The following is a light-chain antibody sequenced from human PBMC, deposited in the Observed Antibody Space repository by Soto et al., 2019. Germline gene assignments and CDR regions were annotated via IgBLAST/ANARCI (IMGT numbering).Light chain of an antibody. J-gene: IGKJ3*01. CDR2: GAS. V-gene: IGKV1-33*01. Sequence: DIQMTQSPSSLSASIGDRVTITCQASQDIRKYLNWYQQKPGRAPKLLIYGASNLETGVPSRFSGSGYGTDFIFTISSLQPEDIATYYCQYYDNLPPFTFGPGTKVAIK. CDR3: QYYDNLPPFT. CDR1: QDIRKY.